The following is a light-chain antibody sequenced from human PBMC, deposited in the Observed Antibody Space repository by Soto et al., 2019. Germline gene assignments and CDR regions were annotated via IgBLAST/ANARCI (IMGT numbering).Light chain of an antibody. J-gene: IGKJ1*01. CDR3: QQYGSSPPAT. CDR2: GAS. Sequence: EIVLTQSPGTLSLSPGERATLSCRASQSVSSNYLAWYRQKPGQAPRLLIYGASSRATGIPDRFSGSGSETDFTHTISRLEPEDFAVYYCQQYGSSPPATFGQGTNVDSK. V-gene: IGKV3-20*01. CDR1: QSVSSNY.